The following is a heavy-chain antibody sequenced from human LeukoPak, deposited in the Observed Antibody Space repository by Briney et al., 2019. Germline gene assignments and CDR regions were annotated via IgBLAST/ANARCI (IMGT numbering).Heavy chain of an antibody. CDR2: IKQDGSEK. J-gene: IGHJ4*02. D-gene: IGHD6-13*01. CDR3: ARGRWLDY. CDR1: GFTFSNYY. V-gene: IGHV3-7*04. Sequence: GGSLRLSCAASGFTFSNYYMSWVRQAPGKGLEWVADIKQDGSEKYSVDSVKGRFTISRDNAKNSLFLQMNSLRAEDTAVYYCARGRWLDYWGQGTLVTVSS.